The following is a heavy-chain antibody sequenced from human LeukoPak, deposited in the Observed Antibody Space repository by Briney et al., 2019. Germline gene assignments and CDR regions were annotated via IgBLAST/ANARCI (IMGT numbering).Heavy chain of an antibody. CDR1: GYTFTSDG. J-gene: IGHJ4*02. Sequence: HRASVKVSCKASGYTFTSDGISWVRQAPGQGLEWMGWISAYNGNTNYAQKLQGRVTMTTDTSTSTAYMELRSLRSDDTAVYYCARDTRDYYDSSGYYNYWGQGTLVTVSS. D-gene: IGHD3-22*01. CDR3: ARDTRDYYDSSGYYNY. CDR2: ISAYNGNT. V-gene: IGHV1-18*01.